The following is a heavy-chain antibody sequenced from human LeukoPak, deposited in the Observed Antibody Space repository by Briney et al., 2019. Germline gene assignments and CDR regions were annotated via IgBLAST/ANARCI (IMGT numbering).Heavy chain of an antibody. D-gene: IGHD3-22*01. Sequence: PGGSLRLSCAASGFTFSNYGMHWVRQAPGKGLEWVALIWYDGSTKYYADSVKGRFTISRDNSKNTLYLQMNSLRAEDTAVYYCAKDFSSYYYDSSGLGYWGKGILVTVSS. CDR2: IWYDGSTK. CDR1: GFTFSNYG. J-gene: IGHJ4*02. V-gene: IGHV3-33*06. CDR3: AKDFSSYYYDSSGLGY.